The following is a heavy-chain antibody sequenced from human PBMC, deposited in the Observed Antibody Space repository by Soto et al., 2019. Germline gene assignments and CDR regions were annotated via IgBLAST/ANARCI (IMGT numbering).Heavy chain of an antibody. Sequence: QMQLQESGLGLVKPSETLSLICTVSSGSITSEQRWSWVRQPPGKGLEWIGEIHHSGSTNENPSLRSRVTMSVDKSKNQFSLKLNSVTAADTAVYFCARSFGWYAIDHWGQGTLVIVSS. CDR2: IHHSGST. CDR1: SGSITSEQR. D-gene: IGHD6-19*01. J-gene: IGHJ4*02. V-gene: IGHV4-4*02. CDR3: ARSFGWYAIDH.